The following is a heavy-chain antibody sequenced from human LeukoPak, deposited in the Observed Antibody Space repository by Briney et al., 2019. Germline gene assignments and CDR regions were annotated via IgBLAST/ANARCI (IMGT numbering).Heavy chain of an antibody. CDR3: ARVLHKRNYDSSVYYGY. CDR2: ISSSSTTI. Sequence: GGSLRLSCAASGFTFSSYSMNWVRQAPGKGLEWVSYISSSSTTIYYADSVKGRFTISRDNAKNSLYLQMHSLRAEGTAVYYCARVLHKRNYDSSVYYGYWGQGTLVTVSS. D-gene: IGHD3-22*01. V-gene: IGHV3-48*01. J-gene: IGHJ4*02. CDR1: GFTFSSYS.